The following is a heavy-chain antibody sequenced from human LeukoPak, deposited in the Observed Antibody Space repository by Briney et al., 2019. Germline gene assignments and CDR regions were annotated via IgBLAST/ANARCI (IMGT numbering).Heavy chain of an antibody. V-gene: IGHV3-23*01. CDR3: AKSHEPCYYDSSGYYDDY. J-gene: IGHJ4*02. CDR1: GFRFSGYG. Sequence: PGGSLRLSCAASGFRFSGYGMSWVRQAPGKGLEWVSSISAGSGSTDYADSVKGRFTISRDDSKNTLYLQMKSLRAEDTAVYYCAKSHEPCYYDSSGYYDDYWGQGTLVTVSS. D-gene: IGHD3-22*01. CDR2: ISAGSGST.